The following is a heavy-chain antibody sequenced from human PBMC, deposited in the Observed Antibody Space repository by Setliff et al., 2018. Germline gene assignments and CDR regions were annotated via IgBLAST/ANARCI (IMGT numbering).Heavy chain of an antibody. Sequence: ASVKVSCKASGYTFTSYAMHWVRQAPGQRLEWMGWINAGNGNTKYSQKFQGRVTITRDTSASTAYMGLSSLRSEDTAVYYCATEKFPGDWGDYWRQGTLVTVSS. J-gene: IGHJ4*02. CDR3: ATEKFPGDWGDY. CDR1: GYTFTSYA. D-gene: IGHD2-21*01. V-gene: IGHV1-3*01. CDR2: INAGNGNT.